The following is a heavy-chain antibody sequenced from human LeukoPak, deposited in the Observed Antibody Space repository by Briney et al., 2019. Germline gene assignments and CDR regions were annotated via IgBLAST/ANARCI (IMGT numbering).Heavy chain of an antibody. CDR1: GDSISNYY. J-gene: IGHJ5*02. Sequence: SETLSLTCTVSGDSISNYYWSWIRQPAGKGLEWIGRIYTSGSTYYTPSLQSRVTISVDTSKNQFSLKLTSVTAADTAVYYCASQLDSSVSKWFDPWGQGTLVTVSS. CDR2: IYTSGST. CDR3: ASQLDSSVSKWFDP. V-gene: IGHV4-4*07. D-gene: IGHD5-18*01.